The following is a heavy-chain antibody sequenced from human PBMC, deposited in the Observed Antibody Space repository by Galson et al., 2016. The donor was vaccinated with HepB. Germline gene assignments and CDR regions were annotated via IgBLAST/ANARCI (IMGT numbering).Heavy chain of an antibody. CDR3: ARGFYDSRGYSEAFDL. CDR2: VHHSGST. Sequence: RLSPGSRLEWIGFVHHSGSTKFNPSFSSRVSMSVDTSRNDFSMRLTSVTAADTAVYYCARGFYDSRGYSEAFDLWGQGTSVTVSS. D-gene: IGHD3-22*01. J-gene: IGHJ4*02. V-gene: IGHV4-61*03.